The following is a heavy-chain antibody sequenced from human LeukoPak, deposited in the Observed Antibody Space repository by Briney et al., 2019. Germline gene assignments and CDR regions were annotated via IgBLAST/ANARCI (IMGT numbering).Heavy chain of an antibody. CDR3: AKDYYGSGSYVDY. CDR1: GYTFTGFY. Sequence: ASVKVSCKASGYTFTGFYMHWVRQAPGQGLEWMGWINPDSGGTTYTQKFQGRVTMTRDTSITTAYMELSRLRSDDTAVYYCAKDYYGSGSYVDYWGQGTLVTVSS. V-gene: IGHV1-2*02. CDR2: INPDSGGT. J-gene: IGHJ4*02. D-gene: IGHD3-10*01.